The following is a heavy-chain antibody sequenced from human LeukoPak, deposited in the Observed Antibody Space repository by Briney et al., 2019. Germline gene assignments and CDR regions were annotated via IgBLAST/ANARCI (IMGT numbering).Heavy chain of an antibody. V-gene: IGHV4-59*01. Sequence: SETLSLTCTVSGGSISSYYWSWIRQPPGKRLEWIGYIYYSGSTNYNPSLKSRVTISVDTSKNQFPLKLSSVTAADTAVYYCARDPYSSGWYYFDYWGQGTLVTVSS. CDR1: GGSISSYY. D-gene: IGHD6-19*01. CDR3: ARDPYSSGWYYFDY. CDR2: IYYSGST. J-gene: IGHJ4*02.